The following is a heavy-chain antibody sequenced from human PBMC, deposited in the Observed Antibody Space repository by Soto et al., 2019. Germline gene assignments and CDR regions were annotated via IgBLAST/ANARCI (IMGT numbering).Heavy chain of an antibody. CDR1: GFRFEQYV. CDR2: VSPTGDTV. Sequence: VQVVASGGGLVQPGRSLRLSCAVSGFRFEQYVMHWVRQAPGKGLECVSTVSPTGDTVAYADSVEGRFTVSRDNAKNSLYLQMNSLKGDDMAFYYCIKDAPNGSIDDWGQGTLVTVSS. V-gene: IGHV3-9*03. J-gene: IGHJ4*02. CDR3: IKDAPNGSIDD. D-gene: IGHD3-10*01.